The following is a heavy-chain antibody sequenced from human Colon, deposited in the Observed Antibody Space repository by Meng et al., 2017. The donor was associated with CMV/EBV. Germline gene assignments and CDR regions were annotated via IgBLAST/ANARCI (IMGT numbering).Heavy chain of an antibody. J-gene: IGHJ4*02. Sequence: VSGGPISSSSYYWGWLRQPPGKGLEWIGSIYYSGSTYYNPSPKSRVTISVDTSKNQFSLKLSSVTAADTAVYYCASQGYSSGWRFDYWGQGTLVTVSS. CDR2: IYYSGST. D-gene: IGHD6-19*01. CDR3: ASQGYSSGWRFDY. CDR1: GGPISSSSYY. V-gene: IGHV4-39*01.